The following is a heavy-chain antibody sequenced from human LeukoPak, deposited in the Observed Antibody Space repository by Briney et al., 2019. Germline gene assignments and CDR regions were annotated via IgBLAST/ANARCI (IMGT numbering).Heavy chain of an antibody. J-gene: IGHJ6*03. CDR3: ARDRPVDYCTSTTCYYYYMDV. Sequence: SETLSLTCAVYGGSFSGYYWSWIRQPPGKGLEWIGEINHSGSTNYNPSLKSRVTISVDTSKNQFSLKLSSVTAADTAVYYCARDRPVDYCTSTTCYYYYMDVWGKGTTVTVSS. CDR1: GGSFSGYY. V-gene: IGHV4-34*01. CDR2: INHSGST. D-gene: IGHD2-2*01.